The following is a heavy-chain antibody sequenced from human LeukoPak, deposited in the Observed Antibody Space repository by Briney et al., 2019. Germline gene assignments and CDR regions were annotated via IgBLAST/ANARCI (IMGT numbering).Heavy chain of an antibody. D-gene: IGHD6-13*01. CDR3: ARSVGSSWFVAEYFQH. Sequence: GGSLRLSCAASGFTFSDYYMSWIRQAPGKGLEWVSYISSSGSTIYYADSVKGRFTISRDNAKNSLYLQMNSLRAEDTAVYYCARSVGSSWFVAEYFQHWGQGTLVTVSS. CDR1: GFTFSDYY. CDR2: ISSSGSTI. V-gene: IGHV3-11*01. J-gene: IGHJ1*01.